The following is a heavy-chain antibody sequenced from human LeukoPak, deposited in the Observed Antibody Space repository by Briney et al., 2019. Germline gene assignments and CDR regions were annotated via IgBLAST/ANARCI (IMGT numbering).Heavy chain of an antibody. J-gene: IGHJ4*02. D-gene: IGHD3-16*01. Sequence: GGSLRLSCAASGFTFSSYWMSRVRQAPGKGLEWVANIKQDGSEKYYVDSVKGRFTISRDNAKNSLYLQMNSLRAEDTAVYYCARLRLGYYFDYWGQGTLVTVSS. CDR3: ARLRLGYYFDY. CDR2: IKQDGSEK. V-gene: IGHV3-7*01. CDR1: GFTFSSYW.